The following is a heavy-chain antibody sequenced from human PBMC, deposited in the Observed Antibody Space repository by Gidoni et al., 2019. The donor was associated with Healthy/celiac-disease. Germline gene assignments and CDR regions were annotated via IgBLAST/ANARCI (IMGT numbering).Heavy chain of an antibody. CDR2: IRSKAYGGTT. J-gene: IGHJ4*02. D-gene: IGHD3-9*01. CDR3: TRDEGTPGNYDILTGYYLLDY. CDR1: GFTFGDYA. V-gene: IGHV3-49*04. Sequence: EVQLVESGGGLVQPGRSLRLSCTASGFTFGDYAMSWVRQAPGKGLEWVGFIRSKAYGGTTEYAASVKGRFTISRDDAKSIAYLQMNSLKTEETAVYYCTRDEGTPGNYDILTGYYLLDYWGQGTLVTVSS.